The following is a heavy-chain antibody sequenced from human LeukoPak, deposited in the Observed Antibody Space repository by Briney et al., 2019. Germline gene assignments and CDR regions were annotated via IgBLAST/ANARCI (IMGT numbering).Heavy chain of an antibody. CDR1: GGSFSGYY. Sequence: SETLSLTCAVYGGSFSGYYWSWLRQPPGKGLEWIGEINHSGSTNYNPSLKSRVTISVDTSKNQFSLKLSSVTAADTAVYYCARGAVPIPPRPFDYWGQGTLVTVSS. J-gene: IGHJ4*02. CDR2: INHSGST. CDR3: ARGAVPIPPRPFDY. V-gene: IGHV4-34*01. D-gene: IGHD4-17*01.